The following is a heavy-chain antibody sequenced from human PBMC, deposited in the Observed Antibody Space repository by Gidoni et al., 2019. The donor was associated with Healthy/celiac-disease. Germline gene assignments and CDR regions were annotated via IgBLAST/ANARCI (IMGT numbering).Heavy chain of an antibody. CDR2: INWNGGTT. CDR3: ARVNSWNFYPVDY. V-gene: IGHV3-20*04. J-gene: IGHJ4*02. Sequence: EVQLVESGGGVLRSGVYLRLSWVVAGFTFDDYGMSWVRQAPGKGLEWGSGINWNGGTTGYAGSVKDRFTISRDNAKNSLYLQKNSRRAEDTALYYCARVNSWNFYPVDYWGQGTLVTVSS. CDR1: GFTFDDYG. D-gene: IGHD1-7*01.